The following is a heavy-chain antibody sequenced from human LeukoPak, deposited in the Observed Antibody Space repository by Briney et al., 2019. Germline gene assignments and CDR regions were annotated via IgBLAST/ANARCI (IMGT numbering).Heavy chain of an antibody. CDR2: ISAYNGNT. V-gene: IGHV1-18*01. Sequence: ASVKVSCKASGYTFTSYGISWVRQAPGQGLEWMGWISAYNGNTNYAQKLQGRVTMTTDTSTSTACMELRSLRPDDTAVYYCARYYDFWSGYYHGMDVWGQGTTVTVSS. J-gene: IGHJ6*02. CDR3: ARYYDFWSGYYHGMDV. D-gene: IGHD3-3*01. CDR1: GYTFTSYG.